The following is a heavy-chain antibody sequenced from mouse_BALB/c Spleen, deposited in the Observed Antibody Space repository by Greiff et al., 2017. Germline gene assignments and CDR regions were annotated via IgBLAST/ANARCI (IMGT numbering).Heavy chain of an antibody. D-gene: IGHD2-10*01. CDR2: IRNKSNGYTT. CDR3: ARDPPYCGKPWFAD. V-gene: IGHV7-3*02. CDR1: GFTFTDYY. J-gene: IGHJ3*01. Sequence: DVKLVESGGGLVQPGGSRRLSCATSGFTFTDYYMSWVRQPPGKALEWLGFIRNKSNGYTTEYSASVKGRFTISRDNYQSILYLQMNTLRAEDSATYYCARDPPYCGKPWFADWGQGTLVTVSA.